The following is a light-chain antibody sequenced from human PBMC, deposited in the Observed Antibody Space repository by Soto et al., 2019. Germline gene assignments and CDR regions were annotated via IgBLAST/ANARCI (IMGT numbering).Light chain of an antibody. Sequence: EIVLTQSPATLSLSPGERATLSCRASQSVDNYLDWYQQKPGQAPRLLIYESSSRATGIPDRFSGSGSGTDFTLTIRRLEPEDFAVYYCQQYGSSYPWTFGQGTKVDIK. CDR2: ESS. CDR3: QQYGSSYPWT. CDR1: QSVDNY. V-gene: IGKV3-20*01. J-gene: IGKJ1*01.